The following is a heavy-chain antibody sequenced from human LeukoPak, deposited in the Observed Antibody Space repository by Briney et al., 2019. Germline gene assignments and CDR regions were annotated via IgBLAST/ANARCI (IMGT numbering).Heavy chain of an antibody. J-gene: IGHJ4*02. CDR3: ARTSYGDDGGFDY. V-gene: IGHV3-23*01. Sequence: GGSLRLSCAASGFTFSSYAMSWVRQAPGKGLEWVSAISGSGGSTYYADSVKGRFTISRDNYKNTLYLQMNSLRAEDTAVYYCARTSYGDDGGFDYWGQGTLVTVSS. CDR1: GFTFSSYA. D-gene: IGHD4-17*01. CDR2: ISGSGGST.